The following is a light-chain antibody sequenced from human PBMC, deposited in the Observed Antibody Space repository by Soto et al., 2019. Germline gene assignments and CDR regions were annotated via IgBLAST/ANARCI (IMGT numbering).Light chain of an antibody. V-gene: IGKV2-24*01. CDR2: MIS. J-gene: IGKJ4*01. CDR3: MQSSLVPPA. CDR1: QSLVHSNGNTY. Sequence: DVVMTQTPLSSPVTLGQPASISCSSIQSLVHSNGNTYLNWLHQRPGQPPRFLIYMISTRFSGVPDRFSGSGAGTNITLKISREEAEDVGVYYCMQSSLVPPAFSVGTKFEIK.